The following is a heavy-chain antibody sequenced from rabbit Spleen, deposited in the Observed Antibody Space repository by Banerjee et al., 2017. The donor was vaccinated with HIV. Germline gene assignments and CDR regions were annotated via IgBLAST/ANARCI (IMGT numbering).Heavy chain of an antibody. V-gene: IGHV1S45*01. D-gene: IGHD8-1*01. CDR3: ARDTGSSFSSYGMDL. J-gene: IGHJ6*01. CDR1: GFSFSSSYW. Sequence: QEQLEESGGDLVKPEGSLTLTCTASGFSFSSSYWTCWVRQAPGKGPEWIACVRDGDGNIFYASGAKGRFTVSKTSSTTVTLQVTSLTVADTATYFCARDTGSSFSSYGMDLWAQGPWSPS. CDR2: VRDGDGNI.